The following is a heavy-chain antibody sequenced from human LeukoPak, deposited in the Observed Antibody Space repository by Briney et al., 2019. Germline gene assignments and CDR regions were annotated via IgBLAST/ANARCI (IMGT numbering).Heavy chain of an antibody. D-gene: IGHD2-8*01. CDR3: SRNGLIDFDY. J-gene: IGHJ4*02. CDR2: IRRRAYGGAA. CDR1: GFAFDDFA. V-gene: IGHV3-49*04. Sequence: GGSLRLSCTTSGFAFDDFAMSWVRQPAGKGLEWVGFIRRRAYGGAAEYAASVKGRFIISRDDSKGIAYLQMNSLKTEDTAVYYCSRNGLIDFDYWGQGSRVIVSP.